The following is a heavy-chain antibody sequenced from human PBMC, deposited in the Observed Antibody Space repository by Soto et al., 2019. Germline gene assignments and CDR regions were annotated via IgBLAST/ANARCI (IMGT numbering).Heavy chain of an antibody. V-gene: IGHV4-4*02. Sequence: QVQLQESGPGLVQPSGTLSLTCAVSGDSITGDNWWSWVRQPPGKGLGWFGETHHSGATNYNPSLKSRVTRSVDKSKNQFSLKLNSVTAADTAMFYCATQGFYRMGVWGRGTTVTVSS. CDR2: THHSGAT. J-gene: IGHJ6*02. CDR1: GDSITGDNW. CDR3: ATQGFYRMGV.